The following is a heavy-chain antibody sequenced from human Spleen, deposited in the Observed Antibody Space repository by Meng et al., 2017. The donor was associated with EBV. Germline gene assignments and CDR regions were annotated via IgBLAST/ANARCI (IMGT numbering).Heavy chain of an antibody. CDR1: GYTFTNYH. J-gene: IGHJ4*02. Sequence: QVRLGQSGAEGKKPGASLKVSCKASGYTFTNYHMNWVRQAPGQGLEWMGKINPSGGSTSYAQNLQGRVNMTRDTSTSTVYMELSSLRSEDTAVYYCARELGSGNQLALFDYWGQGALVTVSS. V-gene: IGHV1-46*01. CDR2: INPSGGST. D-gene: IGHD1-26*01. CDR3: ARELGSGNQLALFDY.